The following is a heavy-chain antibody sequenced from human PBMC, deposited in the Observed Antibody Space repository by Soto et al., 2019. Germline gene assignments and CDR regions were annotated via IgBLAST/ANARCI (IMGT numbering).Heavy chain of an antibody. D-gene: IGHD1-26*01. CDR3: ARWEKGGSYYHFDY. CDR2: IYYSGST. CDR1: GGSISSGGYY. V-gene: IGHV4-31*03. Sequence: QVQLQESGPGLVKPSQTLSLTCTVSGGSISSGGYYWSWIRQHPGKGLEWIGYIYYSGSTYYNPSLKSRVTISVDTSKNQFALKLSSVTAADTAVYYCARWEKGGSYYHFDYWGQGTLVTVSS. J-gene: IGHJ4*02.